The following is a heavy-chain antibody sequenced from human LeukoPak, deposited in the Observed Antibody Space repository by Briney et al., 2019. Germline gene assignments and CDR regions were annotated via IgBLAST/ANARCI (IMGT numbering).Heavy chain of an antibody. CDR1: GFTVSSNY. J-gene: IGHJ3*02. D-gene: IGHD2-8*01. CDR3: ARDMLHAFDI. CDR2: IYSGGST. Sequence: GGSLRLSCAASGFTVSSNYMSWVRQAPGKGLEWVSVIYSGGSTYYADSVKGRFTISRDNFKNTLYLQMNSLRAEDTAVYYCARDMLHAFDIWGQGTMVTVSS. V-gene: IGHV3-53*01.